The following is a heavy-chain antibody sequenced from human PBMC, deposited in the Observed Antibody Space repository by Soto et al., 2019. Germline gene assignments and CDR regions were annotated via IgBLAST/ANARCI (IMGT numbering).Heavy chain of an antibody. CDR1: GFTFDDYA. V-gene: IGHV3-9*01. J-gene: IGHJ4*02. D-gene: IGHD3-22*01. Sequence: GGSLRLSCAASGFTFDDYAMHWVRQAPGKGLEWVSGISWNSGSIGYADSVKGRFTISRDNAKNSLYLQMNSLRAEDTALYYCAKAPSGYYYFDYWVQGTLVTVSS. CDR2: ISWNSGSI. CDR3: AKAPSGYYYFDY.